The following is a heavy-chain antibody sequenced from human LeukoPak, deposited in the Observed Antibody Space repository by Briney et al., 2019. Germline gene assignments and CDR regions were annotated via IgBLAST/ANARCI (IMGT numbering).Heavy chain of an antibody. CDR3: AREREPFDY. CDR1: GGSISSYY. D-gene: IGHD1-14*01. Sequence: SETLSLTCTVSGGSISSYYWSWIRQPPGKGLEWIGYIYYSGSTNYNPSLKSRVTISVDTSKNQFSLKLSSVTAADTAVYYCAREREPFDYWGQGTLVTVSS. J-gene: IGHJ4*02. V-gene: IGHV4-59*12. CDR2: IYYSGST.